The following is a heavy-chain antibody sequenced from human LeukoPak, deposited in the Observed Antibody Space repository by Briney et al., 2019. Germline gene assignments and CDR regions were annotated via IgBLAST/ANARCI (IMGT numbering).Heavy chain of an antibody. Sequence: PGRSLRLSCTTSGFTFSSFYMHWVRQAPGKGLEWVAVVHHDGNTKYYVDSVKGRFTISRDNSKNTLYLQMSTLRAEDTAIYYCATGSGNYYDRWGQGTLVTVSS. CDR1: GFTFSSFY. CDR2: VHHDGNTK. J-gene: IGHJ4*02. CDR3: ATGSGNYYDR. D-gene: IGHD3-3*01. V-gene: IGHV3-33*01.